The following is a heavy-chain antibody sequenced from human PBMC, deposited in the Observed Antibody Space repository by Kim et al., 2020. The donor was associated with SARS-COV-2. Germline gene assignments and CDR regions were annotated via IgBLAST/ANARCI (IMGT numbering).Heavy chain of an antibody. CDR1: GGSFSGYY. J-gene: IGHJ3*02. CDR3: ARGLGAFDI. V-gene: IGHV4-34*01. CDR2: INHSGST. Sequence: SETLSLTCAVYGGSFSGYYWSWIRQPPGKGLEWIGEINHSGSTNYNPSLKSRVTISVDTSKNQFSLKLSSVTATDTAVYYCARGLGAFDIWGQGTMVTVSS.